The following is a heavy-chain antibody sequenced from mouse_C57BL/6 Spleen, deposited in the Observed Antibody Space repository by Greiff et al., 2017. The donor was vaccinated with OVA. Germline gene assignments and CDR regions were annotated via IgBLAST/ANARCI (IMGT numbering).Heavy chain of an antibody. CDR1: GYTFTSYW. J-gene: IGHJ2*01. D-gene: IGHD1-1*01. Sequence: QVQLQQPGAELVKPGASVKMSCKASGYTFTSYWITWVKQRPGQGLEWIGDIYPGSGSTNYNEKFKSKATLNVDTSSSTAYMQLSSLTSEDSAVYYCARIAITTVVATEFDYWGQGTTLTVSS. V-gene: IGHV1-55*01. CDR2: IYPGSGST. CDR3: ARIAITTVVATEFDY.